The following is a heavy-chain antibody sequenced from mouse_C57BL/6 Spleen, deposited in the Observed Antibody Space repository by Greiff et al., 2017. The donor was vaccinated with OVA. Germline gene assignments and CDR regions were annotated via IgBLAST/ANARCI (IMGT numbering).Heavy chain of an antibody. CDR3: AKNYGNSYLDY. CDR2: IWTGGSA. J-gene: IGHJ2*01. V-gene: IGHV2-5*01. Sequence: VKLEESGPGLVQPSQSLSITCTVSGFSLTSYGVHWVRQSPGQGLEWLGVIWTGGSADYNAAFMSRLSITKDNSTSQVFFKMNSLQADDTAIYYCAKNYGNSYLDYWGQGTTLTVSS. CDR1: GFSLTSYG. D-gene: IGHD2-1*01.